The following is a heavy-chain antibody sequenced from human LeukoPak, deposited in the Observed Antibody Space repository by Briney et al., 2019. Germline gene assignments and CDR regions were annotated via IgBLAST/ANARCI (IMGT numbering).Heavy chain of an antibody. D-gene: IGHD1-26*01. CDR3: ASSIGGADDY. CDR2: INGLGNNT. Sequence: PGGSLRLSCAASGFTFSTSWMHWVRQAPGKGLLWLSRINGLGNNTRYADPVEGRFTISRDNARNTLYLHLKGLRVDDTAVYYCASSIGGADDYWGQGTLVTVSS. V-gene: IGHV3-74*01. CDR1: GFTFSTSW. J-gene: IGHJ4*02.